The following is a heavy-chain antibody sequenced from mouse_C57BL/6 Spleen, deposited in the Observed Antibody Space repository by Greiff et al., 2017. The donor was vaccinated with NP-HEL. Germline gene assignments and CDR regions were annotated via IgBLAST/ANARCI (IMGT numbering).Heavy chain of an antibody. CDR3: ARSSLDSSGL. CDR1: GYAFSSSW. J-gene: IGHJ2*01. D-gene: IGHD3-2*02. Sequence: QVQLQQSGPELVKPGASVKISCKASGYAFSSSWMNWVKQRPGTGLEWIGRIYPGDGDTNYNGKFKGKATLTADKSSSTAYMQLSSLTSEDSAVYFCARSSLDSSGLWGQGTTLTVSS. V-gene: IGHV1-82*01. CDR2: IYPGDGDT.